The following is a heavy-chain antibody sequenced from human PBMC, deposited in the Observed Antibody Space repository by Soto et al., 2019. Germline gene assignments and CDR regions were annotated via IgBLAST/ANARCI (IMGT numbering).Heavy chain of an antibody. J-gene: IGHJ6*03. CDR3: ARGRRAYYYYYMDV. Sequence: SETLSLTCAVYGGSFSGYYWSWIRQPPGKGLEWIGEINHSGSTNYNPSLKSRVTISVDTSKNQFSLKLSSVTAADTAVYYCARGRRAYYYYYMDVWGKGTTVTVSS. CDR1: GGSFSGYY. CDR2: INHSGST. V-gene: IGHV4-34*01.